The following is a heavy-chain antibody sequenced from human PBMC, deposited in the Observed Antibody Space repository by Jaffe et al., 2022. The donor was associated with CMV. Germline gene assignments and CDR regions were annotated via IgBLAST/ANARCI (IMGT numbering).Heavy chain of an antibody. CDR2: IYYSGST. Sequence: QLQLQESGPGLVKPSETLSLTCTVSGGSISSSSYYWGWIRQPPGKGLEWIGSIYYSGSTYYNPSLKSRVTISVDTSKNQFSLKLSSVTAADTAVYYCARRLDGGWSPYADYWGQGTLVTVSS. CDR1: GGSISSSSYY. D-gene: IGHD6-19*01. CDR3: ARRLDGGWSPYADY. J-gene: IGHJ4*02. V-gene: IGHV4-39*01.